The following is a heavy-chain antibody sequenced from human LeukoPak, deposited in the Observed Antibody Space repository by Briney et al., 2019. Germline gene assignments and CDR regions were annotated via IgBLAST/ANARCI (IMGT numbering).Heavy chain of an antibody. V-gene: IGHV1-24*01. Sequence: ASVKVSCKASGYTFTSYYMHWVRQAPGKGLEWMGGFDPEDGETIYAQKFQGRVTMTEDTSTDTAYMELSSLRSEDTAVYYCATWLWEEGFENFDYWGQGTLVTVSS. CDR3: ATWLWEEGFENFDY. J-gene: IGHJ4*02. CDR2: FDPEDGET. D-gene: IGHD1-26*01. CDR1: GYTFTSYY.